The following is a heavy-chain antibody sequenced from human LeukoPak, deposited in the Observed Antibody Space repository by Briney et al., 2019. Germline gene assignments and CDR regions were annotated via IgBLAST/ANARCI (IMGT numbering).Heavy chain of an antibody. CDR1: GFTFSSYA. V-gene: IGHV3-23*01. D-gene: IGHD2-2*01. Sequence: GSLRLSCAASGFTFSSYAMSWVRQTPGKGLEWVSAITSSSSGGITYYADSVKGRFTISRDNSKNTLYLQMDSLRAEDSAVFYCAKGGWGVPTARGLDYWGQGTLVTVS. J-gene: IGHJ4*02. CDR2: ITSSSSGGIT. CDR3: AKGGWGVPTARGLDY.